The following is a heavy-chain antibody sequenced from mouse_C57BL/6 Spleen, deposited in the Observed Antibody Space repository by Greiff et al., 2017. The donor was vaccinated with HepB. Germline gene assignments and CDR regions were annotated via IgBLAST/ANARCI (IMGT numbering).Heavy chain of an antibody. D-gene: IGHD1-2*01. Sequence: EVQGVESGEGLVKPGGSLKLSCAASGFTFSSYAMYWVRQTPEKRLEWVAYISSGGDYIYYADTVKGRFTISRDNARNTLYLQRSSLMSEDTAMYYCTRGHCDGALDYWGQGTTVTVSS. J-gene: IGHJ2*01. CDR3: TRGHCDGALDY. CDR1: GFTFSSYA. V-gene: IGHV5-9-1*02. CDR2: ISSGGDYI.